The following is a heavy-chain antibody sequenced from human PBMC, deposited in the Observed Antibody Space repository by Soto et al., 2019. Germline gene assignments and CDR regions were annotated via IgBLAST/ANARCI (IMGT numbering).Heavy chain of an antibody. Sequence: PGGSLRLSCAASGFTSSDYYMSWIRQAPGKGLEYVSYISSSGSTIYNADSVRGRFTISRDNAKNSLYLQINSLRAEDTAVYYCARDRSSSWYGRGYHYYGMDVWGQGTTVTVSS. V-gene: IGHV3-11*01. CDR3: ARDRSSSWYGRGYHYYGMDV. CDR1: GFTSSDYY. J-gene: IGHJ6*02. CDR2: ISSSGSTI. D-gene: IGHD6-13*01.